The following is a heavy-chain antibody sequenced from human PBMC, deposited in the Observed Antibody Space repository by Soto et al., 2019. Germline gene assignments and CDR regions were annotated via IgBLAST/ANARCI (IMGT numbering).Heavy chain of an antibody. Sequence: GGSLRLSCAASGFTCSSYSMNWVRQAPGKGLEWVSAISGSSGSTYYADSVKGRFTISRDNSKNTLYLQMNSLRAEDTAVYYCAKGYSYYFDYWGQGTLVTVSS. CDR3: AKGYSYYFDY. CDR2: ISGSSGST. CDR1: GFTCSSYS. V-gene: IGHV3-23*01. J-gene: IGHJ4*02. D-gene: IGHD2-15*01.